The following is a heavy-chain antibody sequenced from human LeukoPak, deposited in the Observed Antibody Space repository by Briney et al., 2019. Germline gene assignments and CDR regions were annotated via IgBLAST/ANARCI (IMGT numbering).Heavy chain of an antibody. D-gene: IGHD4-23*01. Sequence: ASVKVSCKASGYTFTSYGISWVRQAPGQGLEWMGWISAYNGNTNYAQKLQGRVTTTTDTSTSTAYMELRSLRSDDTAVYYCARAPWTTVVTPLNDYWGQGTLVTVSS. CDR2: ISAYNGNT. CDR1: GYTFTSYG. V-gene: IGHV1-18*01. CDR3: ARAPWTTVVTPLNDY. J-gene: IGHJ4*02.